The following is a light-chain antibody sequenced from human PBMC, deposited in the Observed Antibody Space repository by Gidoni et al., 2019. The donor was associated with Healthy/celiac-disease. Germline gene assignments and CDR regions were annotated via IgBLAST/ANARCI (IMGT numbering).Light chain of an antibody. CDR3: QQRSNWPLT. V-gene: IGKV3-11*01. CDR2: DAS. Sequence: EVVLTPSPATLSLSAGDRATLSCRASQSVISYLAWYQQKPGQAPRLLIYDASSRATGIPARFSGSGSGTDFTLTISSLEPDDFAVYYCQQRSNWPLTFGGGTKVEIK. J-gene: IGKJ4*01. CDR1: QSVISY.